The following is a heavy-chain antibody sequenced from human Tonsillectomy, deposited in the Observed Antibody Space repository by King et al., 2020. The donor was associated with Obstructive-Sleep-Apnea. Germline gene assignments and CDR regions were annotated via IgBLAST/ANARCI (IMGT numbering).Heavy chain of an antibody. V-gene: IGHV5-51*01. J-gene: IGHJ4*02. CDR2: IYPGESDT. D-gene: IGHD3-22*01. Sequence: QLVQSGAEVKKPGESLKISCKGSGYSFTNYLIGWVRQMPGKGLEWRGSIYPGESDTQYSPSFQGQVTISADKSISTAYLQWSSLKASDTAMYYCARLLEGGYYELGGYFDYWGQGTLVTVSS. CDR3: ARLLEGGYYELGGYFDY. CDR1: GYSFTNYL.